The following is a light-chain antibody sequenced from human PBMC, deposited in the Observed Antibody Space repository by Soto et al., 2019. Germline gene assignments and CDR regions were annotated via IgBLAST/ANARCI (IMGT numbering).Light chain of an antibody. CDR2: DVS. CDR1: SSDVGGYNY. J-gene: IGLJ1*01. Sequence: QSALTQPASVSGSPGQSITISCTGTSSDVGGYNYVSWYQQRPGKAPKLIIYDVSNRPSGVSNRFSGSKSGNTASLTISGLQAEDEADYYCSSYTSSTPRVFGTGTKVTVL. CDR3: SSYTSSTPRV. V-gene: IGLV2-14*01.